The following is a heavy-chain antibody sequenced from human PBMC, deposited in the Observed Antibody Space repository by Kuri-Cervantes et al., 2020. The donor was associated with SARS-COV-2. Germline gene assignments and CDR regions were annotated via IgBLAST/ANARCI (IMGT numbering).Heavy chain of an antibody. J-gene: IGHJ4*02. CDR2: ISSSSSCI. CDR1: GFTFSSYS. D-gene: IGHD1-26*01. CDR3: ARDRMGPY. V-gene: IGHV3-21*01. Sequence: GESLKIPCAASGFTFSSYSMNWVRQAPGKGLEWVSSISSSSSCIYYADSVKGRFTISRDNAKNSLYLHMDSLTVEDTAVYYCARDRMGPYWGQGTLVTVSS.